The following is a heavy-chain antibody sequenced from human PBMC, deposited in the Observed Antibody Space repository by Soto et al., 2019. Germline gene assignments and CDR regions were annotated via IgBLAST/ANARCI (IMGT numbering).Heavy chain of an antibody. Sequence: GGTLRLSCAASGFTSSSYALHWVRQAPGKGLEWVAVISYDGSNKYYAVSVKGRFSISRDNSKNTLYLQMNSLRAEDTAVYYCARESGAFGDSSGYYPPFDYWGQGTLVTVSS. CDR3: ARESGAFGDSSGYYPPFDY. J-gene: IGHJ4*02. CDR2: ISYDGSNK. D-gene: IGHD3-22*01. CDR1: GFTSSSYA. V-gene: IGHV3-30-3*01.